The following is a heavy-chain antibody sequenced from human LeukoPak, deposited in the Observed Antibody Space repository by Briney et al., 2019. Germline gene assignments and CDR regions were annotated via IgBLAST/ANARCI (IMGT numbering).Heavy chain of an antibody. CDR1: GFTFSSYA. CDR2: ISYDGSNK. V-gene: IGHV3-30*04. J-gene: IGHJ4*02. D-gene: IGHD1-26*01. Sequence: GRSLRLSCAASGFTFSSYAMHWVRQAPGKGLEWVAVISYDGSNKYYADSVKGRFTISRDNSKNTLYLQMNSLRAEDTAVYYCAREEAFYSGSYYFDYWGQGTLVSVSS. CDR3: AREEAFYSGSYYFDY.